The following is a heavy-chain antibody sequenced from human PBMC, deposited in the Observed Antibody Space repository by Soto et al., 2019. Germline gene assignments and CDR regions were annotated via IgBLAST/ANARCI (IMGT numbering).Heavy chain of an antibody. Sequence: QVQLVQSGAEVKKPGASVKVSCKASGYTFTSYGISWVRQAPGQGLEWMGWISAYNGNTNYAQKLQGRVTMTTDTSTSTAYMERRSLRSDDTAVDYCARGSSRSRYCSGGSCYTPWNYWGQGTLVTVSS. D-gene: IGHD2-15*01. J-gene: IGHJ4*02. CDR3: ARGSSRSRYCSGGSCYTPWNY. V-gene: IGHV1-18*01. CDR2: ISAYNGNT. CDR1: GYTFTSYG.